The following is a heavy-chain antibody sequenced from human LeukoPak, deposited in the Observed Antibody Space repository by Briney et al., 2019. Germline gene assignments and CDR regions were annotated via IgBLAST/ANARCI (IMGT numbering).Heavy chain of an antibody. J-gene: IGHJ3*02. V-gene: IGHV4-59*01. Sequence: SETLSLTCSVSGASLSSYYWDWLRQTPGKGLEWIGYISDTGKTDSNPSLKSRVSISLDTSKKQFSLRLSSVTAADTAVYYCARLDTYYYDSTPTYAFDIWGQGTMVTVSS. CDR1: GASLSSYY. CDR3: ARLDTYYYDSTPTYAFDI. CDR2: ISDTGKT. D-gene: IGHD3-22*01.